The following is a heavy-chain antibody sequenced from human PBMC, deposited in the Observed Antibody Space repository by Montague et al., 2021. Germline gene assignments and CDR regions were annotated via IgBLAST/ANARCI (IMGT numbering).Heavy chain of an antibody. V-gene: IGHV3-33*03. J-gene: IGHJ6*03. CDR3: ASGPRDLYYYSYMDV. Sequence: SLRLSCAASGFTFSTYGIHWVRQAPGKGLEWVAVIWYDGSNRDSLDSVKGRFTISRDNSQNTVYLQMDSLRAEDTAVYFCASGPRDLYYYSYMDVWGKGTTVSV. CDR1: GFTFSTYG. D-gene: IGHD2-15*01. CDR2: IWYDGSNR.